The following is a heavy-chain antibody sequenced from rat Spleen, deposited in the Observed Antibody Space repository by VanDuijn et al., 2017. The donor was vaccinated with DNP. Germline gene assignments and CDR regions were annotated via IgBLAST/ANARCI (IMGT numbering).Heavy chain of an antibody. V-gene: IGHV2-6*01. J-gene: IGHJ2*01. D-gene: IGHD1-1*01. Sequence: QVQLKESGPGLVQPSQTLSLTCTVSGFSLTSYTVSWVRQPPGKGLEWITAMSSGGSTYYNSALKSRLSVSRDTSKSQVLLKMNSLQTEDTAMYFCIREDRMMTVGFLDYWGQGLMVTVSS. CDR1: GFSLTSYT. CDR3: IREDRMMTVGFLDY. CDR2: MSSGGST.